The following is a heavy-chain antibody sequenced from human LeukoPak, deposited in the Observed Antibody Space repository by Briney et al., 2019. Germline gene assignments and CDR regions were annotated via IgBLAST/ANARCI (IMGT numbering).Heavy chain of an antibody. CDR3: ASGTYYYDSSGYWSDAFDI. J-gene: IGHJ3*02. Sequence: ASVTVSCKASGYTFTGSYIHWVRQAPGQGLGWMGGINPSEGDIDYSTKFTGRVTMTRDTSITTTHMELSSLTSDDTAVYYCASGTYYYDSSGYWSDAFDIWGQGKMVTVSS. CDR1: GYTFTGSY. CDR2: INPSEGDI. D-gene: IGHD3-22*01. V-gene: IGHV1-2*02.